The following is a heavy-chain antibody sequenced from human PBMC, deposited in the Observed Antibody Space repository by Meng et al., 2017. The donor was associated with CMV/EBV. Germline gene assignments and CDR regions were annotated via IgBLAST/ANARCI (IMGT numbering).Heavy chain of an antibody. D-gene: IGHD2-2*01. Sequence: GGSLRLSCTASGFTFGDYAMSWVRQAPGKGLEWVGFIRSKAYGGTTEYAASVKGRFTISRDDSKSIAYLQMNSLKTEDTAVYYCTETSRTSYYYYGMDVWGQGTTVTVSS. V-gene: IGHV3-49*04. CDR1: GFTFGDYA. CDR3: TETSRTSYYYYGMDV. J-gene: IGHJ6*02. CDR2: IRSKAYGGTT.